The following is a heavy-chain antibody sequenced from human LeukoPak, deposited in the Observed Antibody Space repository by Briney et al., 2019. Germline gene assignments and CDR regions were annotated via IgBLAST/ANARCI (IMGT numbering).Heavy chain of an antibody. CDR2: ISGSGGST. J-gene: IGHJ4*02. V-gene: IGHV3-23*01. D-gene: IGHD3-9*01. CDR1: GFTFSSYA. CDR3: AKDDYYDILTGYYTLFDY. Sequence: PGGSLRLSCAASGFTFSSYAMSWVRQAPGKGLEWVSAISGSGGSTYYADSVKGRFTIFRDNSKNTLYLKMNSLRAEDTAVYYCAKDDYYDILTGYYTLFDYWGQGTLVTVSS.